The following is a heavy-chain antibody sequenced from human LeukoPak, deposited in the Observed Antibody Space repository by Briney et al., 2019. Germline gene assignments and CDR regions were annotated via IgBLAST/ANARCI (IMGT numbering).Heavy chain of an antibody. CDR3: ARGPAGSSWYSLLDY. V-gene: IGHV3-30*03. J-gene: IGHJ4*02. Sequence: GGSLRLSCAASGFTFSSYGMHWVRQAPGKGLEWVAVISYDGSNKYYADSVKGRFTISRDNSKNTLYLQMNSLRAEDTAVYYCARGPAGSSWYSLLDYWGQGTLVTVSS. CDR1: GFTFSSYG. D-gene: IGHD6-13*01. CDR2: ISYDGSNK.